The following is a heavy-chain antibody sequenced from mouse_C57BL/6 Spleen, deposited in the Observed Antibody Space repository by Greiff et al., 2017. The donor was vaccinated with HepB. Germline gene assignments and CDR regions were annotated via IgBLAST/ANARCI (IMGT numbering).Heavy chain of an antibody. J-gene: IGHJ4*01. V-gene: IGHV1-58*01. CDR2: IYIGNGYT. D-gene: IGHD2-3*01. Sequence: VQLQQSGAELVRPGSSVKMSCKTSGYTFTSYGINWVKQRPGQGLEWIGYIYIGNGYTEYNEKFKGKATLTSDTSSSTAYMQLSSLESEDSTIYFCARDRWLRNYAMDYWGQGTSVTVSS. CDR1: GYTFTSYG. CDR3: ARDRWLRNYAMDY.